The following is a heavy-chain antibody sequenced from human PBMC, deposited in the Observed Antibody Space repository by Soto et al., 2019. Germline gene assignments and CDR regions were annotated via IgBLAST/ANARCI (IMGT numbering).Heavy chain of an antibody. J-gene: IGHJ4*02. Sequence: PSETLSLTCTVSGGPISTTSYYWGWIRQPPGKGLEWIGSIYYSGNTYYNPSLKSRVTISVDTSKNQFSLKLSSVTAADTAVYYCARHKAYDFWSGHAPDYWGQGTLVTVSS. CDR2: IYYSGNT. CDR3: ARHKAYDFWSGHAPDY. V-gene: IGHV4-39*01. CDR1: GGPISTTSYY. D-gene: IGHD3-3*01.